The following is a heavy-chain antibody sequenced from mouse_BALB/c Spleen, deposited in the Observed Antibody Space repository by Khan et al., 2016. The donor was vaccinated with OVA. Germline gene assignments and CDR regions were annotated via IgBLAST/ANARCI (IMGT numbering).Heavy chain of an antibody. J-gene: IGHJ3*01. D-gene: IGHD1-3*01. Sequence: VQLKESGTELARPGASVKMSCKASGYTFTSYLIHWVKQRPGQGLEWIGYIYPGNSDTTYNQKFKDKAKLTAGTSSNTAYMELSSLTNEDSAVYCCARGGYSSFAYWGQGTLVTVSA. CDR3: ARGGYSSFAY. CDR1: GYTFTSYL. CDR2: IYPGNSDT. V-gene: IGHV1-5*01.